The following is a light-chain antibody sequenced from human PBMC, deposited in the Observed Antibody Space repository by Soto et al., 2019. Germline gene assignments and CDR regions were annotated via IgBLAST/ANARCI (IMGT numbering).Light chain of an antibody. CDR3: KQYGSSPET. J-gene: IGKJ1*01. V-gene: IGKV3-20*01. CDR1: QSVSSSY. CDR2: GAS. Sequence: EIVLTQSPGTLSLSPGERATLSCRASQSVSSSYLAWYQQKPGQAPRLLIDGASSSATGIPDRFSGSGSRTDFTLTSSRLEPEDFAVYYCKQYGSSPETFGQRTKVDIK.